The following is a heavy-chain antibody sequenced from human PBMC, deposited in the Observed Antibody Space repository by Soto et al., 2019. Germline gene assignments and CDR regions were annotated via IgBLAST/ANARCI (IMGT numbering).Heavy chain of an antibody. CDR3: AKDMLPASSSWYPPDY. J-gene: IGHJ4*02. CDR1: GFTFDDYA. D-gene: IGHD6-13*01. V-gene: IGHV3-9*01. Sequence: GGSLRLSCAASGFTFDDYAMHWVRQAPGKGLEWVSGISWNSGSIGYADSVKGRFTISRDNAKNSLYLQMNSLRAEDTALYYCAKDMLPASSSWYPPDYWGQGTLVTVSS. CDR2: ISWNSGSI.